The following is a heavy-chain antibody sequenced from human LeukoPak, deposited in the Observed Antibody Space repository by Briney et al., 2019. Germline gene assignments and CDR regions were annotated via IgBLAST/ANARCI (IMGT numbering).Heavy chain of an antibody. V-gene: IGHV1-2*06. CDR2: INPNTGDT. D-gene: IGHD6-13*01. J-gene: IGHJ5*02. Sequence: ASVTVSCKASGYTITGYYMHWVRQAPGQGLEWMGRINPNTGDTNSARKFQGRITMTRDTSISTVYMELSRLRSDDTAVYYCASSRTAASSNWFDPWGQGTLVTVSS. CDR3: ASSRTAASSNWFDP. CDR1: GYTITGYY.